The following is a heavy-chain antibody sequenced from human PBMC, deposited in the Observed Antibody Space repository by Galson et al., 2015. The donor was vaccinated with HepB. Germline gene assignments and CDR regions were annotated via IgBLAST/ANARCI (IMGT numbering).Heavy chain of an antibody. Sequence: SLRLSCAASGFTFSSYAMHWVRQAPGKGLEWVAVISYDGSNKYYADSVKGRFTISRDNSKNTLYLQMNSLRAEDTAVYYCARDRRVTIFGVVTQLGLDVWGKGTTVTVSS. V-gene: IGHV3-30-3*01. J-gene: IGHJ6*04. CDR2: ISYDGSNK. D-gene: IGHD3-3*01. CDR3: ARDRRVTIFGVVTQLGLDV. CDR1: GFTFSSYA.